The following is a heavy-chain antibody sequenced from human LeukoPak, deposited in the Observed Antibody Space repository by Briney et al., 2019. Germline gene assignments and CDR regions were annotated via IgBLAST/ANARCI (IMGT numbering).Heavy chain of an antibody. Sequence: GGSLRLSCAASGFTFSSLAMSWVRQAPGKGLEWVSAISTSVGSTYYADSVKGRFTISRDNSKNTLYLQMNSLRAEDTAVYNCAKDYSSNWYNWFDPWGQGTLVTVSS. CDR2: ISTSVGST. J-gene: IGHJ5*02. D-gene: IGHD6-13*01. V-gene: IGHV3-23*01. CDR1: GFTFSSLA. CDR3: AKDYSSNWYNWFDP.